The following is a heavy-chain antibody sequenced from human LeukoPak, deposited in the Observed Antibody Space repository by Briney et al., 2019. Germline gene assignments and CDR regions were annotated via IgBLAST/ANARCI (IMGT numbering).Heavy chain of an antibody. Sequence: GGSLRLSCAASGFTFSKYWMSWVRQAPGKGLEWVANINHDGSETYCVDSVKGRFTISRDNAKNSLFLQMISLRAEDTAVYYCAREGIYGSSSPPGYWGQGTLVTVSS. CDR2: INHDGSET. V-gene: IGHV3-7*01. D-gene: IGHD6-6*01. CDR1: GFTFSKYW. J-gene: IGHJ4*02. CDR3: AREGIYGSSSPPGY.